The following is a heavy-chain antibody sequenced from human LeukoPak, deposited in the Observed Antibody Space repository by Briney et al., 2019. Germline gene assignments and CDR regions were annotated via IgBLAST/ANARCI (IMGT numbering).Heavy chain of an antibody. CDR1: GFTFSSYT. CDR3: TTRLQHRFDY. J-gene: IGHJ4*02. Sequence: PGGSLRLSCAASGFTFSSYTMNWVRQALGQGLEWVSTISDPHSGSQTHYADSVKGRFTISRDDSQNTVYLQMDSLRAEDTAVYYCTTRLQHRFDYWGQGTQVTVSS. V-gene: IGHV3-23*01. CDR2: ISDPHSGSQT. D-gene: IGHD2-15*01.